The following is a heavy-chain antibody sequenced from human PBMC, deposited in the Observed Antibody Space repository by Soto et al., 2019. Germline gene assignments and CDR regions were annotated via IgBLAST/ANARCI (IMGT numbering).Heavy chain of an antibody. CDR1: GFTFSSYA. J-gene: IGHJ3*02. D-gene: IGHD1-26*01. CDR2: ISGSGGST. V-gene: IGHV3-23*01. Sequence: EVQLLESGGGLVQPGGSLRLSYAASGFTFSSYAMSWVRQAPGKGLEWVSAISGSGGSTYYADSVKDRFTISRDNSKNTLYLQMNSLRAEDTAVYYCAKFKLTGGSYVFAFDIWGQGTMVTVSS. CDR3: AKFKLTGGSYVFAFDI.